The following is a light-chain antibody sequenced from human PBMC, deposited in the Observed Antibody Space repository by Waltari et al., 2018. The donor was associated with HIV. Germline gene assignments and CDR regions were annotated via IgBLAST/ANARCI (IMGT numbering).Light chain of an antibody. Sequence: EIVLTQSPDFQSVSPKEKVTITCRTSQSIGSSLHWYQQKPDQSPKLLIKYASRSFSGVPSRFSGSGSGTDFNLTINRLEGEDAATYYCHQSSSLPHTFGQGTKLEIK. CDR1: QSIGSS. J-gene: IGKJ2*01. CDR2: YAS. CDR3: HQSSSLPHT. V-gene: IGKV6-21*01.